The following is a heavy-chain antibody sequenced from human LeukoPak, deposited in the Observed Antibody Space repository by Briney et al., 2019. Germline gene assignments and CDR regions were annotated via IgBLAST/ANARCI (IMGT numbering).Heavy chain of an antibody. J-gene: IGHJ6*03. CDR1: GYSFSDYG. CDR2: ISGYNGNT. CDR3: ARVGLVDNEYGFYFYMDV. Sequence: GASVKVSCKPSGYSFSDYGITWVRQAPGLGIERMGWISGYNGNTNYAESLQGRVTMTIDTSTSTAYLDLRSLRSDDTAVYYCARVGLVDNEYGFYFYMDVWGKGTTVIVSS. D-gene: IGHD4/OR15-4a*01. V-gene: IGHV1-18*01.